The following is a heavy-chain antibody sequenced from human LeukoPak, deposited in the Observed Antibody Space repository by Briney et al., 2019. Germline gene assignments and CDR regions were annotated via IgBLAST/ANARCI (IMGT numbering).Heavy chain of an antibody. D-gene: IGHD5-12*01. Sequence: SSETLSLTCTVSGGSISSSSYYWGWIRQPPGKGLEWIGSIYYSGSTYYNPSLKSRVTISVDTSKNQFSLKLSSVTAADTAVYYCARGGTAGYDQTFDYWGQGTLVTVSS. CDR1: GGSISSSSYY. CDR2: IYYSGST. CDR3: ARGGTAGYDQTFDY. V-gene: IGHV4-39*07. J-gene: IGHJ4*02.